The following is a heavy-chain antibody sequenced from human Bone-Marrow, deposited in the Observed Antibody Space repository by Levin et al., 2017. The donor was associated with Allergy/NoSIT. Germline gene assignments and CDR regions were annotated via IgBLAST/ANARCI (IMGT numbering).Heavy chain of an antibody. CDR1: GFTFSTYA. D-gene: IGHD6-13*01. CDR3: ARDLGGSWESLGLLDY. CDR2: ISDDGTNK. J-gene: IGHJ4*02. Sequence: GESLKISCAASGFTFSTYAMHWVRQAPGKGLEWVAVISDDGTNKYYADSVKGRFTISRDNSKNTLYLQMNSLRPEDTAVFYCARDLGGSWESLGLLDYWGQGNLVTVSS. V-gene: IGHV3-30*04.